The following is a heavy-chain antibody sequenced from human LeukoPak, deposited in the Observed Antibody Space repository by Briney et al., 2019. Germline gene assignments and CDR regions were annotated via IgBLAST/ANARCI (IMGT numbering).Heavy chain of an antibody. J-gene: IGHJ4*02. Sequence: SETLSLTCTVSGGSISSSSYYWGWIRQPPGKGLEWIGSIYYSGSTYYNPSLKSRVTISVDTSKNQFSLKLSSVTAADTAVYYCASTGCSSTSCYALSLNYWGQGTLVTVSS. V-gene: IGHV4-39*07. CDR1: GGSISSSSYY. D-gene: IGHD2-2*01. CDR3: ASTGCSSTSCYALSLNY. CDR2: IYYSGST.